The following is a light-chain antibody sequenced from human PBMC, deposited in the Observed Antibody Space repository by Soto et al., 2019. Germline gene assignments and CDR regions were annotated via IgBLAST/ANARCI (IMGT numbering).Light chain of an antibody. Sequence: DIQMTQSPSSLSASVGDRVTITCRASQSISSYLNWYQQKPGKAPKLLIYAASSLQRGVPSRFSGSGSGTDFTLTIISLQPEDFAAYYCQQSYTAPLTFGGGTKVYLK. CDR2: AAS. CDR3: QQSYTAPLT. V-gene: IGKV1-39*01. CDR1: QSISSY. J-gene: IGKJ4*01.